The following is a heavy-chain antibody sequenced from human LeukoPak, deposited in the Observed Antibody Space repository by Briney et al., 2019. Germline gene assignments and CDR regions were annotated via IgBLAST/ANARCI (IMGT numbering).Heavy chain of an antibody. J-gene: IGHJ3*02. CDR3: ARHYSGARGAFDI. V-gene: IGHV1-2*04. CDR2: INPNSGGT. CDR1: GYTFTGYY. Sequence: ASVKVSCKASGYTFTGYYMHWVRQAPGQGLEWMGWINPNSGGTNYAQKFQGWVTMTRDTSISTAYMELSRLRSDDTAVYYCARHYSGARGAFDIWGQGTMVTVSS. D-gene: IGHD1-26*01.